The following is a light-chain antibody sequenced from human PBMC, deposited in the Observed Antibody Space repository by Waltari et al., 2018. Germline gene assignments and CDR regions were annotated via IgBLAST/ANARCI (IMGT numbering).Light chain of an antibody. Sequence: QSALTQPPSASGSPGQSVTISCTATSSDVGGFNYVSGYQQHPGKAPKLRIYEVSKRRSGVPGRFSGSKSGNTASLTVSGLQAEDEGDYYCSSYAGTNNVVFGGGTKLTVL. CDR2: EVS. J-gene: IGLJ2*01. CDR3: SSYAGTNNVV. V-gene: IGLV2-8*01. CDR1: SSDVGGFNY.